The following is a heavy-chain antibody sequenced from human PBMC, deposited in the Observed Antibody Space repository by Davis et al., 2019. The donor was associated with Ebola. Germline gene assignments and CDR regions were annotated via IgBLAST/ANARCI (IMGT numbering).Heavy chain of an antibody. CDR1: GYSFPSYW. CDR2: IYPSDSYT. CDR3: TRHFVGKLFGKDV. V-gene: IGHV5-10-1*01. J-gene: IGHJ6*02. D-gene: IGHD2/OR15-2a*01. Sequence: GESLKISCDGSGYSFPSYWIRWVRQMPGKGLEWGGRIYPSDSYTDYSPSFRGHVTISTDKSINTAYLQWNSLKASDTAMYFCTRHFVGKLFGKDVWGQGTMVIVAS.